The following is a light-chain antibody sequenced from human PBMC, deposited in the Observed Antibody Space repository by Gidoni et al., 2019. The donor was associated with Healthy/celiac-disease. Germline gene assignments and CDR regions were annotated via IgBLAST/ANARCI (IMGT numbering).Light chain of an antibody. CDR2: AAS. J-gene: IGKJ4*01. CDR1: QSISSY. CDR3: QQNYSTPPT. V-gene: IGKV1-39*01. Sequence: DIQMTQSPSSLSASVGDRVTITCLASQSISSYLNWYQQKPGKAPKLLIYAASSLQSGVPSRFSSSGSRADFTLTISSLQPEDFATYYCQQNYSTPPTFGGXTKVEIK.